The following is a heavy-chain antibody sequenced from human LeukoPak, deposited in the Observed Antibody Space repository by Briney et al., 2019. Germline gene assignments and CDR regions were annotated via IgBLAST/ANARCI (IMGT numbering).Heavy chain of an antibody. J-gene: IGHJ4*02. D-gene: IGHD6-19*01. CDR2: INPSGGST. V-gene: IGHV1-46*01. CDR1: GYTFTSYY. CDR3: AREYSSGWGKGYYFDY. Sequence: ASVKVSCTASGYTFTSYYMHWVRQAPGQGLEWMGIINPSGGSTSYAQKFQGRVTMTRDMSTSTVYMELSSLRSEDTAVYYCAREYSSGWGKGYYFDYWGQGTLVTVSS.